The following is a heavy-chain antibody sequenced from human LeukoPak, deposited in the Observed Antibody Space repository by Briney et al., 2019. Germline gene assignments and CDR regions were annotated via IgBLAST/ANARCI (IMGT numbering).Heavy chain of an antibody. V-gene: IGHV1-2*02. Sequence: ASVTDSCKASGYTFTDYYMHWLRPAPGQGPAWMGLINPNSGGTKYAQKFQGRVTMTRDTSISTAYMELSRLRSDDTAVYYCATRDVVVAATENDYWGQGTLVTVSS. J-gene: IGHJ4*02. CDR2: INPNSGGT. CDR1: GYTFTDYY. CDR3: ATRDVVVAATENDY. D-gene: IGHD2-15*01.